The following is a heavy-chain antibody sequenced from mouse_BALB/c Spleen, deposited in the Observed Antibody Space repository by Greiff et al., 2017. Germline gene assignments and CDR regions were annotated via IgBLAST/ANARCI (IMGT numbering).Heavy chain of an antibody. J-gene: IGHJ3*01. CDR2: INSNGGST. CDR3: ARAPPYYGNYVAY. CDR1: GFTFSSYG. D-gene: IGHD2-10*01. Sequence: VESGGGLVQPGGSLKLSCAASGFTFSSYGMSWVRQTPDKRLELVATINSNGGSTYYPDSVKGRFTISRDNAKNTLYLQMSSLKSEDTAMYYCARAPPYYGNYVAYWGQGTLVTVSA. V-gene: IGHV5-6-3*01.